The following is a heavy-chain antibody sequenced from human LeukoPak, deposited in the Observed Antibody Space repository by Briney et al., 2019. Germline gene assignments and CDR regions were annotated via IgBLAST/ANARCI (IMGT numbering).Heavy chain of an antibody. Sequence: SETLSLTCTVSGGSISSSTYYWGWIRQPPGKGLEWIGSIYYSGSTYYNPSLKSRVTISVDTSKNQFSLKLSSVTAADTAVFYCARLKRAVTAFFGPGECWGQGTLVTVSS. CDR2: IYYSGST. D-gene: IGHD2-21*02. CDR1: GGSISSSTYY. CDR3: ARLKRAVTAFFGPGEC. J-gene: IGHJ4*02. V-gene: IGHV4-39*01.